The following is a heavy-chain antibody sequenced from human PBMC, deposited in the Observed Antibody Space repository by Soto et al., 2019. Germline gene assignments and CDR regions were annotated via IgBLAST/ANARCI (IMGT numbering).Heavy chain of an antibody. CDR3: ASGKRITIFGVVIIAWFDP. J-gene: IGHJ5*02. Sequence: SETLSLTCAVYGGSFSGYYWSWIRQPPGKGLEWIGEINHSGSTNYNPSLKSRVTISVDTSKNQFSLKLSSVTAADTAVYYCASGKRITIFGVVIIAWFDPWGQGTLVT. V-gene: IGHV4-34*01. D-gene: IGHD3-3*01. CDR2: INHSGST. CDR1: GGSFSGYY.